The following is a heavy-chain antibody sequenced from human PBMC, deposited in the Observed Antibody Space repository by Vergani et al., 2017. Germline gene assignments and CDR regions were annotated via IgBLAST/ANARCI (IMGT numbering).Heavy chain of an antibody. J-gene: IGHJ3*02. Sequence: QVQLQESGPGLVKPSQTLSLTCTVSGGSISSGGYYWSWIRQHPGKGLEWIGYIYYSGSTYSNPSLKSRVTISVDTSKNQFSLKLSSVTAADTAVYYCARGAVSLASNAFDIWGQGTMVTVSS. D-gene: IGHD2-15*01. V-gene: IGHV4-31*03. CDR3: ARGAVSLASNAFDI. CDR2: IYYSGST. CDR1: GGSISSGGYY.